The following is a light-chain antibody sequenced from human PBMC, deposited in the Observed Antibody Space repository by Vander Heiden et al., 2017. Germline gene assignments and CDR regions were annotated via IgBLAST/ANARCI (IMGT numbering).Light chain of an antibody. Sequence: QSVLTQPPSASGTPGQRVTISCSGSSSNIGSNYVYWYQQLPGAAPNLLIYRNNQRPSGVPDRCSGSKSGTSASLAISGLRSEDEADYYCAAWDDSLSCVVFGGGTKLTVL. CDR3: AAWDDSLSCVV. CDR1: SSNIGSNY. V-gene: IGLV1-47*01. CDR2: RNN. J-gene: IGLJ2*01.